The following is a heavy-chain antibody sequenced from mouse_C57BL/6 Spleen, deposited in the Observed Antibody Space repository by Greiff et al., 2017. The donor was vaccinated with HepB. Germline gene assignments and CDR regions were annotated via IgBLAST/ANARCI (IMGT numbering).Heavy chain of an antibody. Sequence: VQLQQPGAELVRPGSSVKLSCKASGYTFTSYWMDWVKQRPGQGLEWIGNIYPSDSETHYNQKFKDKATLTVDKSSSTAYMQLSSLTSEDSAVYYCARSRVASYWYFDVWGTGTTVTVSS. CDR2: IYPSDSET. J-gene: IGHJ1*03. V-gene: IGHV1-61*01. D-gene: IGHD1-1*01. CDR1: GYTFTSYW. CDR3: ARSRVASYWYFDV.